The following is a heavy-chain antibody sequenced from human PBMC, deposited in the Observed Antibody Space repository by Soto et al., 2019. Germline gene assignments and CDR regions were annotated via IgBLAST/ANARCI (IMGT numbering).Heavy chain of an antibody. CDR3: ARECGIAAAGSGVNWFDP. CDR1: GGAISSGGYY. Sequence: QVQLQESGPGLVKPSQTLSLTCTVSGGAISSGGYYWSWIRQHPGKGLEWIGYIYYSGRTYYNPSLKRRVTISVDTSKNQFSLKLSSVTAADTAVYYCARECGIAAAGSGVNWFDPWGQGTLVTVSS. J-gene: IGHJ5*02. D-gene: IGHD6-13*01. V-gene: IGHV4-31*03. CDR2: IYYSGRT.